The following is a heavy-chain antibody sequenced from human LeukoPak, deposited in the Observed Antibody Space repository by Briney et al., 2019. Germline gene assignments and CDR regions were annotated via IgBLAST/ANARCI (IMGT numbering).Heavy chain of an antibody. CDR3: ARGAVIVPAAMTIYYYYYYMDV. D-gene: IGHD2-2*01. Sequence: ASVKVSCKASGYTFTSHYMHWVRQAPGQGPEWMGIINPNGGSTNYAQKFQGRVTVTRDMSTSTVYMELSSLRSEDTAVYYCARGAVIVPAAMTIYYYYYYMDVWGKGTTVTVSS. J-gene: IGHJ6*03. CDR1: GYTFTSHY. CDR2: INPNGGST. V-gene: IGHV1-46*01.